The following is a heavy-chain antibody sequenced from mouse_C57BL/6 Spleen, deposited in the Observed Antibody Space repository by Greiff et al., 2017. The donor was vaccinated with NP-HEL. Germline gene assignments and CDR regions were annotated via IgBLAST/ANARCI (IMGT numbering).Heavy chain of an antibody. D-gene: IGHD1-1*01. CDR1: GYTFTSYW. J-gene: IGHJ4*01. CDR2: IDPSDSYT. V-gene: IGHV1-59*01. Sequence: QVQLQQPGAELVRPGTSVKLSCKASGYTFTSYWMHWVKQRPGQGLEWIGVIDPSDSYTNYNQKFKGKATLTVDTSSSTAYMQLSSLTSEDSAVYYCARSPSYGYYGRSAMDDWGQGTSVTVSS. CDR3: ARSPSYGYYGRSAMDD.